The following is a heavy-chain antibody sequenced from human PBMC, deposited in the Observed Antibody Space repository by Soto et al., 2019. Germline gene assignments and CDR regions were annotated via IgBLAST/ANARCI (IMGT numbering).Heavy chain of an antibody. CDR3: ARARVGVVATP. CDR2: VKDGGHT. Sequence: QVQLQQWGAGLLKPSETLSLNCAVTGGSLSGYYWSWIRQPPGKGLEWIGEVKDGGHTNYSPSLRGGVSISSSPSNNQSSPRLNSVTAAGTGVDYCARARVGVVATPWDQGSLGTVSS. CDR1: GGSLSGYY. D-gene: IGHD5-12*01. V-gene: IGHV4-34*01. J-gene: IGHJ5*02.